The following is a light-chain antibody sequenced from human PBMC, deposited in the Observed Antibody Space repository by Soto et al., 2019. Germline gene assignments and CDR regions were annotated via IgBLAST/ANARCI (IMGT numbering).Light chain of an antibody. Sequence: IVLTQSPGTLSLSPGERVTLSCRASQSVSYNTLAWFQQKPGQAPRLLIYETSTRAAGIPDRFSGSGSGTDFTLVISRLEPEDFAVYFCHHYGSTPYIFGQGTKLEIK. CDR3: HHYGSTPYI. CDR2: ETS. CDR1: QSVSYNT. V-gene: IGKV3-20*01. J-gene: IGKJ2*01.